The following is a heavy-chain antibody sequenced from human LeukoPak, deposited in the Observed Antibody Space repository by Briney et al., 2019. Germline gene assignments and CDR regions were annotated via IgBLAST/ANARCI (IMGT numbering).Heavy chain of an antibody. CDR3: ARHGAVVVPAAMIYYYYYMDV. CDR2: INHSGST. Sequence: SETLSLTCAVYGGSFSGYYWSWIRQPPGKGLEWIGEINHSGSTNYNPSLKSRVTISVDTSKNQFSLKLSSVTAADTAVYYCARHGAVVVPAAMIYYYYYMDVWGKGTTVTISS. D-gene: IGHD2-2*01. V-gene: IGHV4-34*01. J-gene: IGHJ6*03. CDR1: GGSFSGYY.